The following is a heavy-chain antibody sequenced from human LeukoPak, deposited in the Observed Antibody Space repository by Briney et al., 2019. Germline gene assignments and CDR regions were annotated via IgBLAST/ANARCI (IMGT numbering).Heavy chain of an antibody. J-gene: IGHJ4*02. Sequence: ASVKVSCKASGYSLTDYHIHWLRQAPGQGLEWMGDINPGNGATKHAQKFQGRVTMTRDTSISTLYMDLSGLTPDDTAVYYCARDPQYTFGYPTYDYCGQRTLVTVSS. V-gene: IGHV1-2*02. D-gene: IGHD2-2*03. CDR3: ARDPQYTFGYPTYDY. CDR2: INPGNGAT. CDR1: GYSLTDYH.